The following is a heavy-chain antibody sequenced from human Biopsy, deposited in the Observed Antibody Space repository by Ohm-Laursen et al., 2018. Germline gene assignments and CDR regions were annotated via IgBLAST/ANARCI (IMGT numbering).Heavy chain of an antibody. CDR3: ARIVDASMMTSLWFDP. V-gene: IGHV4-59*08. CDR2: IYYSGYT. Sequence: SDTLSLTCTVSGGSMRSYYWSWLRQPPGKGLEWIGYIYYSGYTNYNPSLKSRVTISVDKPKNQFSLRLSSMTAADTAVYYCARIVDASMMTSLWFDPWGQGILVTVSS. CDR1: GGSMRSYY. D-gene: IGHD5-18*01. J-gene: IGHJ5*02.